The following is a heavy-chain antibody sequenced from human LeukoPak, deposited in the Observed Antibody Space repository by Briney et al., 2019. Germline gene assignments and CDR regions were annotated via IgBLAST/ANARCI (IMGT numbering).Heavy chain of an antibody. J-gene: IGHJ4*02. D-gene: IGHD5-12*01. CDR3: AKPLARFDY. V-gene: IGHV3-23*01. CDR1: GFTFAADA. CDR2: ITGNGGYST. Sequence: GGSLRLSCAASGFTFAADAMSWVRQAPGKGLEWVSGITGNGGYSTYYAESVKGRFIISRDDSKNTLYLQMNSLRAEDTAVYYCAKPLARFDYWGQGTLVTVSS.